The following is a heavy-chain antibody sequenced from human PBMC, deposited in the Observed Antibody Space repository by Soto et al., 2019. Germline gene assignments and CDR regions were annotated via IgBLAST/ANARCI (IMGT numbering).Heavy chain of an antibody. D-gene: IGHD6-6*01. J-gene: IGHJ6*02. V-gene: IGHV1-69*01. CDR3: ARAQGAARNRAYYYYGMDV. CDR2: IIPIFGTA. Sequence: QVQLVQSGAEVQKPGSSVKVSCKASGGTFSSYAISWVRQAPGQGLEWMGGIIPIFGTANYAQKFQGRVTITADESTSTAYMELSSLRSEDTAVYYCARAQGAARNRAYYYYGMDVWGQGTTVTVSS. CDR1: GGTFSSYA.